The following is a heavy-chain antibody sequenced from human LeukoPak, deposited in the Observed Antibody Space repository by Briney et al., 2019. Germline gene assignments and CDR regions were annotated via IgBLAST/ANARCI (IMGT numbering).Heavy chain of an antibody. V-gene: IGHV4-4*07. D-gene: IGHD5-18*01. CDR2: IYTSGST. CDR1: GGSISSYY. CDR3: ASGYSYIFDY. J-gene: IGHJ4*02. Sequence: SETLSLTCTVSGGSISSYYGSWIRQPAGKGLEWIGRIYTSGSTNYNPSLKSRVAMSVDTSKNQFSLKLSSVTAADTAVYYCASGYSYIFDYWGQGTLVTVSS.